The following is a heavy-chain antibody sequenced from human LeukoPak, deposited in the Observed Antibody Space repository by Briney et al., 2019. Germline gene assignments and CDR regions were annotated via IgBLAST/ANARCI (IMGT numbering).Heavy chain of an antibody. Sequence: ASVKVSCKASGGTFSSYAISWVRQAPGQGLEWMGGIIPIFGTANYAQKFQGRVTITADESTSTAYMELSSLRSEDTAVYYCATDSGIAARHVGGAFDIWGQGTMVTVSS. D-gene: IGHD6-6*01. J-gene: IGHJ3*02. CDR2: IIPIFGTA. CDR3: ATDSGIAARHVGGAFDI. CDR1: GGTFSSYA. V-gene: IGHV1-69*13.